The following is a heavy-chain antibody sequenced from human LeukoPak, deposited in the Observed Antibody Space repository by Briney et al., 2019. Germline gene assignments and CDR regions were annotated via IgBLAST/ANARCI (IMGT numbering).Heavy chain of an antibody. CDR3: ARDAQRGFDYSNSLEY. Sequence: PGGSLRLSCAASGFIFSHYGMHWVRQAPDKGLEWVAVIWSDGGNRFYAGSVKGRFTISRDNSQNTLFLQMNRLRAEDTAIYYCARDAQRGFDYSNSLEYGGHGTLVTVSS. J-gene: IGHJ4*01. D-gene: IGHD4-11*01. V-gene: IGHV3-33*01. CDR2: IWSDGGNR. CDR1: GFIFSHYG.